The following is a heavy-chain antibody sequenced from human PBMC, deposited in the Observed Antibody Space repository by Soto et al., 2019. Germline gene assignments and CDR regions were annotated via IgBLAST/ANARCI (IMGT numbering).Heavy chain of an antibody. Sequence: PGGSLRLSCAASGFTFSSYSMNWVRQAPGKGLEWVSSISSSSSYIYYADSVKGRCTISRENAKNSLYLQMNSLRAEDTAVYYCARDLVSYYYYYGMDVWGQGTTVTVSS. V-gene: IGHV3-21*01. D-gene: IGHD2-2*01. CDR3: ARDLVSYYYYYGMDV. J-gene: IGHJ6*02. CDR2: ISSSSSYI. CDR1: GFTFSSYS.